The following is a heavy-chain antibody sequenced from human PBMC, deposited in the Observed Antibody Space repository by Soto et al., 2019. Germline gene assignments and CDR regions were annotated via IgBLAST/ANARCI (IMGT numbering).Heavy chain of an antibody. CDR3: ARRGCSGGSCYEGGYWFDP. D-gene: IGHD2-15*01. V-gene: IGHV4-61*05. CDR1: GGSISTSSYN. J-gene: IGHJ5*02. Sequence: PSETLSLTCTVSGGSISTSSYNWAWIRQPPGKGLEWIGYIYYSGSTNYNPSLKSRVTISVDTSKNQFSLKLSSVTAADTAVYYCARRGCSGGSCYEGGYWFDPWGQGTLVTVSS. CDR2: IYYSGST.